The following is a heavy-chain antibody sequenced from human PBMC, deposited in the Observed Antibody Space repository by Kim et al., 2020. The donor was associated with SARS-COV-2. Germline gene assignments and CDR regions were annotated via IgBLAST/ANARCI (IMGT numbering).Heavy chain of an antibody. D-gene: IGHD6-19*01. V-gene: IGHV4-59*01. CDR3: ARIPLLYSSGWYWYFDY. Sequence: SETLSLTCTVSGGSISSYYWSWIRQPPGKGLEWIGYIYYSGSTNYNPSLKSRVTISVDTSKNQFSLKLSSVTAADTAVYYCARIPLLYSSGWYWYFDYWGQGTLVTVSS. J-gene: IGHJ4*02. CDR2: IYYSGST. CDR1: GGSISSYY.